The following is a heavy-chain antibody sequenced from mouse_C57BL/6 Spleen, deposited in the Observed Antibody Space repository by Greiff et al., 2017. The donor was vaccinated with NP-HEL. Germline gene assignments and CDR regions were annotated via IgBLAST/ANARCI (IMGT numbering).Heavy chain of an antibody. CDR3: AISDYYGSSYWYFDV. V-gene: IGHV1-39*01. CDR1: GYSFTDYN. Sequence: VQLQQSGPELVKPGASVKISCKASGYSFTDYNMNWVKQRNGKSLEWIGVINPNYGTTSYNQKFKGKATLTVDQSSSTAYMQLNSLTSEDSAVYYCAISDYYGSSYWYFDVWGTGTTVTVSS. D-gene: IGHD1-1*01. CDR2: INPNYGTT. J-gene: IGHJ1*03.